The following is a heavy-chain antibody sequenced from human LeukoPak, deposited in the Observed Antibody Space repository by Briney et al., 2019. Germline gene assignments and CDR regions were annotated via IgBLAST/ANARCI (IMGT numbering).Heavy chain of an antibody. CDR3: ARGSLGFGELLSYFDY. CDR2: IYYSGST. Sequence: SETLSLTCTVSGGSISSYYWSWIRQPPGKGLEWIGYIYYSGSTNYNPPLKSRVTISVDTSKNQFSLKLSSVTAADTAVYYCARGSLGFGELLSYFDYWGQGTLVTVSS. J-gene: IGHJ4*02. D-gene: IGHD3-10*01. V-gene: IGHV4-59*01. CDR1: GGSISSYY.